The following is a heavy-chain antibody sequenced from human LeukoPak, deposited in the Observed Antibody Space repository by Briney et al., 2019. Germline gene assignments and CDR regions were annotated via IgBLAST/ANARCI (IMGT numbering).Heavy chain of an antibody. CDR1: GYTFTGYY. D-gene: IGHD3-10*01. Sequence: ASVKVSCKASGYTFTGYYMHWVRQAPGQGLEWMGWINPSGGSTSYAQKFQGRVTMTRDTSTSTVYMELSSLRSEDAAVYYCARDGVTMVRGVIPRGYYYYMDVWGKGTTVTISS. CDR3: ARDGVTMVRGVIPRGYYYYMDV. CDR2: INPSGGST. J-gene: IGHJ6*03. V-gene: IGHV1-46*01.